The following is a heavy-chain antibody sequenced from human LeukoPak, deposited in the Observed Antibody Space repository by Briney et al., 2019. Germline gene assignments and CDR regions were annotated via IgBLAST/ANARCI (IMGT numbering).Heavy chain of an antibody. V-gene: IGHV1-69*05. CDR3: ARGVMQGTVTTTTLSTYFDY. CDR1: GGTFSSYA. Sequence: SVKVSCKASGGTFSSYAISWVRQAPGQGLEWMGGIIPIFGTANYAQKFQGRATITTDESTSTAYLKLSSLRSEDTAVYYCARGVMQGTVTTTTLSTYFDYWGQGTLVTVSS. D-gene: IGHD4-17*01. CDR2: IIPIFGTA. J-gene: IGHJ4*02.